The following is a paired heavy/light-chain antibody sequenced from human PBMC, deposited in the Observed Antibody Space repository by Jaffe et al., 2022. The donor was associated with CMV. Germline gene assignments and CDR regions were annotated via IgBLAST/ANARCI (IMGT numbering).Light chain of an antibody. CDR3: SSYAGRSTFVV. V-gene: IGLV2-11*01. J-gene: IGLJ2*01. Sequence: QSALTQPRSVSGSPGQSVTISCTGTSSDVGGYNHVSWYRQRPGTAPKLMIFDVSKRPSGAPDRFSGSKSGNTASLTISGLQAEDEADYYCSSYAGRSTFVVFGGGTKLTVL. CDR2: DVS. CDR1: SSDVGGYNH.
Heavy chain of an antibody. CDR3: ARGTDDSSQGFYYYMDV. V-gene: IGHV3-48*03. CDR1: GFTFRSYE. D-gene: IGHD2-15*01. Sequence: EVQLVESGGGLVQPGGSLRLSCVASGFTFRSYEMNWVRQAPGKGLEWVSYIKSGGTAIYYADSVRGRFTISRDNAKNSLYLQMNSLRAEDTAVYYCARGTDDSSQGFYYYMDVWGKGTTVTVSS. CDR2: IKSGGTAI. J-gene: IGHJ6*03.